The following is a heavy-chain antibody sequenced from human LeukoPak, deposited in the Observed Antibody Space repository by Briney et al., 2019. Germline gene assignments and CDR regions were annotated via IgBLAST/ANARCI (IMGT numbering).Heavy chain of an antibody. CDR1: GGSFRGYY. D-gene: IGHD1-1*01. CDR3: ARAGYSAFDI. CDR2: INHSGST. Sequence: SETLSLTCAVYGGSFRGYYWSWIRQPPGKGLEWIGEINHSGSTNYNPSLKSRVTISVDTSKNQFSLKLSSVTAADTAVYYCARAGYSAFDIWGQGTMVTVSS. J-gene: IGHJ3*02. V-gene: IGHV4-34*01.